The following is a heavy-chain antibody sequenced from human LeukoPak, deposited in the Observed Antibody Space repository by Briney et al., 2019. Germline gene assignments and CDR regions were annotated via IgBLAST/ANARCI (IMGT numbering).Heavy chain of an antibody. Sequence: ASVKVSCKASGYPFTNYGIIWVRQAPGQGLEWMGWINPNSGGTNYAQKFQGRVTMTRDTSISTAYMELSRLRSDDTAVYYCAREGGFGDYVWGSYRYIHWGQGTLVTVSS. J-gene: IGHJ4*02. CDR3: AREGGFGDYVWGSYRYIH. D-gene: IGHD3-16*02. CDR2: INPNSGGT. CDR1: GYPFTNYG. V-gene: IGHV1-2*02.